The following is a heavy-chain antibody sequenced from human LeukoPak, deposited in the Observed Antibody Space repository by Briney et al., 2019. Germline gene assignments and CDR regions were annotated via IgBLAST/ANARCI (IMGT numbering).Heavy chain of an antibody. D-gene: IGHD4-11*01. V-gene: IGHV4-39*01. J-gene: IGHJ4*02. Sequence: SETLSLTCTVSGGSISSSSYYWGWIRQPPGKGLEWIGSIYYSGSTYYNPSLKSRVTISVDTSKNQFSLKLSSVTAADTAVYYCARIYSNNYFDYWGQGTLVTVSS. CDR1: GGSISSSSYY. CDR3: ARIYSNNYFDY. CDR2: IYYSGST.